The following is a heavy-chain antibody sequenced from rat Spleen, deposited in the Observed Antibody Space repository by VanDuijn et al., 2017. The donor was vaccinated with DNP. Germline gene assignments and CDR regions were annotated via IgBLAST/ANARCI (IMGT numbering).Heavy chain of an antibody. CDR1: GYSITSDY. D-gene: IGHD1-2*01. CDR2: ISYSGST. V-gene: IGHV3-1*01. CDR3: ARTDFYSSYIPFAY. J-gene: IGHJ3*01. Sequence: EVQLQESGPGLVKPSQSLSLTCSVTGYSITSDYWGWIRKFPGNKMEWMAYISYSGSTGYNPSLKSRISISRDTSKNQFFLQLNSVTTEDTATYYCARTDFYSSYIPFAYWGQGTLV.